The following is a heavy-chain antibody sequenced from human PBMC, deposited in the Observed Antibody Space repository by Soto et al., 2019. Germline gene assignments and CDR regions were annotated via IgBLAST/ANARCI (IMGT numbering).Heavy chain of an antibody. D-gene: IGHD3-22*01. CDR3: ATTYYHDSSGPPLWAFDY. J-gene: IGHJ4*02. Sequence: SVKVSCKASGGTFSSYAISWVRQAPGQGLEWMGGIIPIFGTANYAQKFQGRVTITADESTSTAYMELSSLRSEDTAVYYCATTYYHDSSGPPLWAFDYWGQGTLVTVSS. CDR1: GGTFSSYA. CDR2: IIPIFGTA. V-gene: IGHV1-69*13.